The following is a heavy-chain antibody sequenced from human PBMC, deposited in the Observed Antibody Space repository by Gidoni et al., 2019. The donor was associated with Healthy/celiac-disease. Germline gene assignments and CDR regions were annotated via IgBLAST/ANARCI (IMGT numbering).Heavy chain of an antibody. J-gene: IGHJ4*02. V-gene: IGHV3-30-3*01. CDR1: GFTLSSYA. Sequence: QVQLVESGGGVVQPGRSLRLSCAASGFTLSSYAMHWVRQAPGKGLEWVAVISYDGSNKYYADSVKGRFTISRDNSKNTLYLQMNSLRAEDTAVYYCARDLVAGTRFGYYFDYWGQGTLVTVSS. D-gene: IGHD6-19*01. CDR3: ARDLVAGTRFGYYFDY. CDR2: ISYDGSNK.